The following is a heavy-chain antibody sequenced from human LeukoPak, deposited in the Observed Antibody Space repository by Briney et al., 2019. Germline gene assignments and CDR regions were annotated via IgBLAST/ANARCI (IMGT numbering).Heavy chain of an antibody. Sequence: GESLKISCKGSGYSFTSYWIGWVRQAPGQGLEWMGWINTNTGNPTYAQGFTGRFVFSLDISVSTAYLQISSLKAEDTAVYYCARENRELGPRGWNAFDIWGQGTMVTVSS. V-gene: IGHV7-4-1*02. CDR1: GYSFTSYW. D-gene: IGHD1-26*01. J-gene: IGHJ3*02. CDR2: INTNTGNP. CDR3: ARENRELGPRGWNAFDI.